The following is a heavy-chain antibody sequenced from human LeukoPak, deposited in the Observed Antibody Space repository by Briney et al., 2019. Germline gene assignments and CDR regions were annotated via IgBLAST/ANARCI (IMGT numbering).Heavy chain of an antibody. Sequence: SVKVSCKTSGGTFLSHTFSWVRQAPGKGLEWMGKITPVIETANYVQTLQGRVSIYADKSTTTVYMDLSGLRPDDTAVYYCARVNLRGSNYNWFDPWGQGTRVTVSS. CDR1: GGTFLSHT. CDR2: ITPVIETA. J-gene: IGHJ5*02. D-gene: IGHD3-10*01. CDR3: ARVNLRGSNYNWFDP. V-gene: IGHV1-69*08.